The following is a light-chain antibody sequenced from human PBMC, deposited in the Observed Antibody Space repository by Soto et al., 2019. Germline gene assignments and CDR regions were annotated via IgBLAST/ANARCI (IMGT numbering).Light chain of an antibody. J-gene: IGKJ4*01. Sequence: DIVMTQSPDSLAVSLGERATINCKSSQTIFYNFNHKNYLAWYQQRPGQPPRLLMYWASTRAYGVPDRFSGSGSGTDFTLTISSLQAEDVAVYYCHQRSNWPLTFGGGTKLEIK. CDR1: QTIFYNFNHKNY. CDR2: WAS. CDR3: HQRSNWPLT. V-gene: IGKV4-1*01.